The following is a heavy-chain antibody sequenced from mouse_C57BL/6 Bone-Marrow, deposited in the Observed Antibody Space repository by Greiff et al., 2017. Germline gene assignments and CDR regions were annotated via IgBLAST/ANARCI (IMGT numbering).Heavy chain of an antibody. J-gene: IGHJ4*01. D-gene: IGHD3-2*02. Sequence: QVQLKQSGAELVRPGTSVKLSCKASGYTFTSYWMNWVKQRPGQGLEWIGVIDPSDSYTNYNQKFKGKATLTVDTSSSTAYMQLSSLTSEDSSVYYCAGGSSLDFWGQGTSVTVSA. CDR3: AGGSSLDF. CDR2: IDPSDSYT. CDR1: GYTFTSYW. V-gene: IGHV1-59*01.